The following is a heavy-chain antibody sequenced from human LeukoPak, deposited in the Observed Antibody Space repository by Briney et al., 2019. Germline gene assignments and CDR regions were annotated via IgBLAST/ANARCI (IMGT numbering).Heavy chain of an antibody. J-gene: IGHJ3*02. CDR1: GYTFTSYA. Sequence: ASVTVSFKASGYTFTSYAMNWVRQAPGQGLEWMGLINTNTGNLNFAQGFTGRFVFTLDTSVSTAYLQISSLKAEDTAVYYCAREPVRSIFAFDIWGQGTMVTVSS. CDR3: AREPVRSIFAFDI. V-gene: IGHV7-4-1*02. CDR2: INTNTGNL. D-gene: IGHD3-9*01.